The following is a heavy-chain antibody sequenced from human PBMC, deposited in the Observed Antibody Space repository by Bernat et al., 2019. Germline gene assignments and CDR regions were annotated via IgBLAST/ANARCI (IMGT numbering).Heavy chain of an antibody. J-gene: IGHJ4*02. CDR3: AKAGYCSGGSYYSAVSIGYYFDY. Sequence: EVQLLESGGGLVQPGGSLRLSCAASGFTFSSYAMSWVRQAPGKGLEWVSAISGSGGSTYYADSVKGRFTISRDNSKNTLYLQMNSLRAEDTAVYYCAKAGYCSGGSYYSAVSIGYYFDYWGQGTLVTVSS. V-gene: IGHV3-23*01. CDR2: ISGSGGST. CDR1: GFTFSSYA. D-gene: IGHD2-15*01.